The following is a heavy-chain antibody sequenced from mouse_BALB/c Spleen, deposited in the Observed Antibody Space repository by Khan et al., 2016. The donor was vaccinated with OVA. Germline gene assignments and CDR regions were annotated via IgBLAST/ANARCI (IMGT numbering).Heavy chain of an antibody. CDR2: IDPFSGGT. V-gene: IGHV1S135*01. D-gene: IGHD2-2*01. CDR1: GYSFTSYY. J-gene: IGHJ3*01. CDR3: TRQGYVCWFTY. Sequence: EVQLQQSGPELMKPGASVKISCKASGYSFTSYYIHWVMQSHGTSLEWIGYIDPFSGGTTYNQKVKGKATLTVDKSYSTSYIHLSNLTSEDSAVYYCTRQGYVCWFTYWGHGSLVTVSA.